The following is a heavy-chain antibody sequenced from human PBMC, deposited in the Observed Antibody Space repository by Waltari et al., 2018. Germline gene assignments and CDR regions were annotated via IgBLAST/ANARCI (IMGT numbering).Heavy chain of an antibody. CDR1: GGSISSSRYY. CDR2: IYYSGST. CDR3: AREVIAVAGSQHYFDY. J-gene: IGHJ4*02. D-gene: IGHD6-19*01. Sequence: QLQLQESGPGLVKPSETLSLPCPVSGGSISSSRYYWGWIRQPPGKGLEWIGSIYYSGSTYYNPSLKSRVTISVDTSKNQFSLKLSSVTAADTAVYYCAREVIAVAGSQHYFDYWGQGTLVTVSS. V-gene: IGHV4-39*07.